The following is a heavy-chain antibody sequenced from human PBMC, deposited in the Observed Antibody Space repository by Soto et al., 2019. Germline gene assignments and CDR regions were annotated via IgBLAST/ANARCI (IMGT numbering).Heavy chain of an antibody. CDR1: GGTFSSYA. Sequence: GASVKVSFKAPGGTFSSYAISWVRQAPGQGLEWMGGIIPIFGTANYAQKFQGRVTITADESTSTAYMELSSLRSEDTAVYYCARLQDIVVVPAAMPSYYGLGVWGQGTTVTVSS. D-gene: IGHD2-2*01. V-gene: IGHV1-69*13. CDR2: IIPIFGTA. J-gene: IGHJ6*02. CDR3: ARLQDIVVVPAAMPSYYGLGV.